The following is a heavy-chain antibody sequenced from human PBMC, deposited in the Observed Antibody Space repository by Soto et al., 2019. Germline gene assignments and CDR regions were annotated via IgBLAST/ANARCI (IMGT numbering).Heavy chain of an antibody. V-gene: IGHV1-69*13. CDR2: IIPIFGTA. J-gene: IGHJ5*02. CDR3: ARDSPPYCSSTSCYGSWFDP. D-gene: IGHD2-2*01. Sequence: RASVKVSCKASGGTFSSYAISWVRQAPGQGPEWMGGIIPIFGTANYAQKFQGRVTITADESTSTAYMELSSLRSEDTAVYYCARDSPPYCSSTSCYGSWFDPWGQGTLVTVSS. CDR1: GGTFSSYA.